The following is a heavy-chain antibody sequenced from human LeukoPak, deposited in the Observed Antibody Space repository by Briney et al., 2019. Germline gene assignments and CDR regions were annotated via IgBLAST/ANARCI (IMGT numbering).Heavy chain of an antibody. CDR2: IYSRGST. J-gene: IGHJ4*02. Sequence: SETLSLTCSVSVGSIISSTYSWAWIRQPPGRGLEWIGNIYSRGSTFYNPSLKSRVTISVDTSKNHFSLKLSSVTAADTAVYYCAREWDSSSFDPRASGDSWGQGTLVIVSS. CDR3: AREWDSSSFDPRASGDS. V-gene: IGHV4-39*07. D-gene: IGHD3-22*01. CDR1: VGSIISSTYS.